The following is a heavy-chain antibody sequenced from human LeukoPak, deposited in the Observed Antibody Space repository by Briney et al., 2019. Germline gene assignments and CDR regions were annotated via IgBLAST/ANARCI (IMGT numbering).Heavy chain of an antibody. CDR1: GYSFTTYW. CDR3: VTLDSGGFYVGAH. V-gene: IGHV5-51*01. CDR2: IHPGNSDT. D-gene: IGHD3-22*01. Sequence: GESLKTSCKGSGYSFTTYWIGRVRQMPGKGLEWMGIIHPGNSDTRYRPSFQGHVTISGDKSISTAYLQWSSLEASDSAMYYCVTLDSGGFYVGAHWGQGTLVTVSS. J-gene: IGHJ4*02.